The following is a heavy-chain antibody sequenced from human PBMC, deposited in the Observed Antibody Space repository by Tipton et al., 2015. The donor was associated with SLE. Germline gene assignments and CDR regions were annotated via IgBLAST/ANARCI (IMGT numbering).Heavy chain of an antibody. CDR2: ISRGSSYI. CDR3: IRDTYGLDS. CDR1: GFTFSSYP. V-gene: IGHV3-21*01. J-gene: IGHJ4*02. D-gene: IGHD3-10*01. Sequence: SLRLSCAASGFTFSSYPMHWVRQAPGKGLEWVSSISRGSSYIHYADSVKGRFTISRDNVKNSLYLQMNSLRAEDTAVYYCIRDTYGLDSWGQGTLVTVSS.